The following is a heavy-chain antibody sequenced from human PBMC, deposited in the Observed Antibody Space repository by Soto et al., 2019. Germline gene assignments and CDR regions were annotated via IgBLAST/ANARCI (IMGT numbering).Heavy chain of an antibody. CDR1: GGNFTSYA. CDR2: IVPLFGTT. J-gene: IGHJ5*02. CDR3: AKASGRSWYNWFDP. V-gene: IGHV1-69*01. Sequence: QVQLVQSGAEVKKPGSSVKVSCKASGGNFTSYAISWVRQAPGQRLEFMGGIVPLFGTTNYAHKFRGRVTVTADESTSTVYMEMSSLTSEDTAVYYCAKASGRSWYNWFDPWGQGTLVTVST. D-gene: IGHD6-13*01.